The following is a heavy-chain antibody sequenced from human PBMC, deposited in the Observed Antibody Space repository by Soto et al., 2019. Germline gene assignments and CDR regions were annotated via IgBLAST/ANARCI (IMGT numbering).Heavy chain of an antibody. CDR3: PRQGPQHPGSGYYYEMDV. CDR2: IFPGDSDT. D-gene: IGHD2-2*01. V-gene: IGHV5-51*01. CDR1: GFSLNTYW. Sequence: GESLKISCKASGFSLNTYWIAWVRQMPGKGLEWMGAIFPGDSDTRYSPSFQGQVTISADRSLSIAYIQWGSLRASDSASYYCPRQGPQHPGSGYYYEMDVWGPGTTVTVSS. J-gene: IGHJ6*02.